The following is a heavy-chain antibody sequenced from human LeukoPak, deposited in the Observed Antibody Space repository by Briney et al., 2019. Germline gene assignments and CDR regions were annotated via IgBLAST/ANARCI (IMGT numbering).Heavy chain of an antibody. CDR2: ISSSSSYI. D-gene: IGHD1-26*01. CDR1: GFTFSSYS. Sequence: GGSLRLSCAASGFTFSSYSMNWVRQAPGKGLEWVSSISSSSSYIYYADSVKGRFTISRDNAKNSLYLQMNSLRAEDTALYYCAKDMGGGATKSDAFDIWGQGTMVTVSS. J-gene: IGHJ3*02. V-gene: IGHV3-21*04. CDR3: AKDMGGGATKSDAFDI.